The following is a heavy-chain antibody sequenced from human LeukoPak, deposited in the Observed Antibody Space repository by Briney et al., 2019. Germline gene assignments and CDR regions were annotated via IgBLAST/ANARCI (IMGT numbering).Heavy chain of an antibody. CDR1: GDSISSYY. CDR3: ARDYAFDI. J-gene: IGHJ3*02. CDR2: FYYIGST. Sequence: SETLSLTCTVSGDSISSYYWSWIRQPPGKGLEWIGYFYYIGSTNYNPSLKSRVTISVDTSNNQFSLKLSSVTAADTAVYYCARDYAFDIWGQGTMVTVSS. V-gene: IGHV4-59*01.